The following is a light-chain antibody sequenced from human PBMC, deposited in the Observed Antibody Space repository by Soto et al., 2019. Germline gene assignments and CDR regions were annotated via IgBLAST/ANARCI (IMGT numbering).Light chain of an antibody. CDR3: QQYYSYPLT. J-gene: IGKJ3*01. Sequence: AIRMTQSPSSFSASTGDRVTITCRASQGISSYLDWYQQKPGKAPKLLIYAASTLQSGVPSRFSGSGSGTDVTLTISCLQSEDFATYYCQQYYSYPLTFGPGTKVDI. V-gene: IGKV1-8*01. CDR1: QGISSY. CDR2: AAS.